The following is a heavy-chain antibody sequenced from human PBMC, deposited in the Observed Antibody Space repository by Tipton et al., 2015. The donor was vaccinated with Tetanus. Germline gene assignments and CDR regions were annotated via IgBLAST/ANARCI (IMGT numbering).Heavy chain of an antibody. Sequence: SLRLSCAASGFTLSRYTLNWVRQAPGKGLEWVTVIWYDGSNKYYADSVKGRFTISRDNSKNTVYLQMNSLRAEDTAVYYCARDRDDYGDYAPGFDYWGQGTLVTVSS. D-gene: IGHD4-17*01. V-gene: IGHV3-33*08. CDR3: ARDRDDYGDYAPGFDY. CDR2: IWYDGSNK. J-gene: IGHJ4*02. CDR1: GFTLSRYT.